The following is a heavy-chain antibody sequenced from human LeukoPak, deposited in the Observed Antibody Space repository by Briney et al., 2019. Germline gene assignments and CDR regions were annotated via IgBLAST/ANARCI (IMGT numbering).Heavy chain of an antibody. Sequence: ASVKVSCKASGYTFTSYDINWVRQATGQGLEWMGWMNPNSGNTGYAQKFQGRVTITRNTSISTAYMDLSSLRAEDTAVYYCARGPTMKMDVWGKGTTVTVSS. CDR3: ARGPTMKMDV. D-gene: IGHD3-22*01. CDR1: GYTFTSYD. CDR2: MNPNSGNT. V-gene: IGHV1-8*03. J-gene: IGHJ6*04.